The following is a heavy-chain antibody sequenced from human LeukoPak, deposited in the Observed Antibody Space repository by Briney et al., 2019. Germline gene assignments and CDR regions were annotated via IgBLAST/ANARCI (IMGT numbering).Heavy chain of an antibody. J-gene: IGHJ4*02. Sequence: GGSLRLSCAASGFTFSSYGMHWVRQAPGKGLEWVAVISYDGSNKYYADSVKGRFTISRDNSKNTLYLQMNSLRAEDTAVYYCANSDLELLWFGAFDYWGQGTLVTVSS. D-gene: IGHD3-10*01. CDR1: GFTFSSYG. CDR3: ANSDLELLWFGAFDY. CDR2: ISYDGSNK. V-gene: IGHV3-30*18.